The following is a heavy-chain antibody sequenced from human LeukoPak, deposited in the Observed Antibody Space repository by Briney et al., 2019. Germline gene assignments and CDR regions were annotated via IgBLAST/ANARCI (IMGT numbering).Heavy chain of an antibody. J-gene: IGHJ6*03. V-gene: IGHV4-4*07. CDR3: ARGTMIVVDLYYYYYMDV. Sequence: KPSETLSLTCTVSGGSINSYYWSWIRQPPGKGLEWIGRIYTSGSTNYNPSLKSRVTMSVDTSKNQFSLKLSSVTAADTAVYYCARGTMIVVDLYYYYYMDVWGKGTTVTISS. CDR1: GGSINSYY. D-gene: IGHD3-22*01. CDR2: IYTSGST.